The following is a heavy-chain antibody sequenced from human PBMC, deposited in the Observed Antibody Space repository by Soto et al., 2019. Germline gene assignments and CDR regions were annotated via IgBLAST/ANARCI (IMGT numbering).Heavy chain of an antibody. CDR3: ARTEYSSGWYRGAFDI. CDR2: ISYDGSNK. Sequence: QVQLVESGGGVVQPGRSLRLSCAASGFTFSSYGMHWVRQAPGKGLEWVAVISYDGSNKYYADSVKGRFTISRDNSKNTLYLQLNSLRAEDTAVYYCARTEYSSGWYRGAFDIWGQGTMVSVSP. CDR1: GFTFSSYG. J-gene: IGHJ3*02. D-gene: IGHD6-19*01. V-gene: IGHV3-30*03.